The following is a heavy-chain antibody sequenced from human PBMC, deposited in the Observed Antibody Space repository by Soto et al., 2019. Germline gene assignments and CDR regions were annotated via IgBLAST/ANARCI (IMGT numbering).Heavy chain of an antibody. Sequence: EVQLVESGGGLVKPGGSLRLSCAASDFTFSNAWMNWVRQAPGKGLEWVGRIKSKTDGGTTDYAAPVKGRFTISRDDSKNTLYLQMNSLKTEDTAVYYCTTGGVLRWPDSWYFDLWGRGTLVTVSS. CDR2: IKSKTDGGTT. V-gene: IGHV3-15*07. CDR3: TTGGVLRWPDSWYFDL. D-gene: IGHD4-17*01. J-gene: IGHJ2*01. CDR1: DFTFSNAW.